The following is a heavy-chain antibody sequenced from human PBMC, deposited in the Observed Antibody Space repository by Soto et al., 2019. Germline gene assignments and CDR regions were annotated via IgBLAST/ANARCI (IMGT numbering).Heavy chain of an antibody. D-gene: IGHD3-10*01. J-gene: IGHJ6*02. CDR1: GGSFSGYY. Sequence: TLSLTCAVYGGSFSGYYWSWIRQPPGKGLEWIGEINHSGSTNYNPSLKSRVTISVDTSKNQFSLKLSSVTAADTAVYYCARLSLSGFGEFPRDVWGQGTTVTVSS. CDR2: INHSGST. CDR3: ARLSLSGFGEFPRDV. V-gene: IGHV4-34*01.